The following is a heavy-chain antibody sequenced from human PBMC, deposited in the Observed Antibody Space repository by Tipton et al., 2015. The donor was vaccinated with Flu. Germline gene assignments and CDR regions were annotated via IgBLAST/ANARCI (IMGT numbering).Heavy chain of an antibody. D-gene: IGHD3-9*01. CDR1: GFTFSRYA. V-gene: IGHV3-23*01. Sequence: GSLRLSCEASGFTFSRYAMSWVRQAPGKGLEWVSGISGGGAITYFADSVKGRFTISRDNSKNTLYLQMNRLRGEDTAVYYCASQYYDILTGWGIAFDIWGQGTMVTVSS. CDR3: ASQYYDILTGWGIAFDI. CDR2: ISGGGAIT. J-gene: IGHJ3*02.